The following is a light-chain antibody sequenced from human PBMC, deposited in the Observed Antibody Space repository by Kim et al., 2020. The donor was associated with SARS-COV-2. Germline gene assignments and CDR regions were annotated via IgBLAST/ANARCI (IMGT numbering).Light chain of an antibody. J-gene: IGKJ2*03. V-gene: IGKV3-20*01. CDR1: QSVSSSY. CDR2: GAS. Sequence: SPGERATLSCRASQSVSSSYLAWYQQTPGHAPRLLIYGASSRATGIPDRFSGSGSGTDFTLTISRLEPEDFAVYYGQQYGSSPRYSFGQGTKLEI. CDR3: QQYGSSPRYS.